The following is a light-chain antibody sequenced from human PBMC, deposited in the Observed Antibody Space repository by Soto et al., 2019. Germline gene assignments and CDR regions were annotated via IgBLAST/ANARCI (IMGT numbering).Light chain of an antibody. J-gene: IGKJ1*01. CDR2: GAS. CDR1: QSVNSN. V-gene: IGKV3-15*01. CDR3: QQYNNWLWT. Sequence: EIVMTQSPATLSVSPGERATLSCRASQSVNSNLVWYQQKPGQAPRLLIYGASTRATGIPGRFSGSGYGTEFTLTISSXQSEDFAVYYCQQYNNWLWTFGQGTKVEIK.